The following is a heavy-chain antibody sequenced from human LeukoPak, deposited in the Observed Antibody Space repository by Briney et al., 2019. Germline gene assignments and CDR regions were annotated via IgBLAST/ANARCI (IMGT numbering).Heavy chain of an antibody. Sequence: ASVKVSCKASGYTFTSYGISWVRQAPGQGLEWMGWISAYNGNTNYAQKLQGRVTMTTDTSTSTAYMELRSLRSDDTAVYYCARLYCSGGSCYSVLYAFDIWGQGTMVTVSS. D-gene: IGHD2-15*01. CDR1: GYTFTSYG. CDR3: ARLYCSGGSCYSVLYAFDI. V-gene: IGHV1-18*01. CDR2: ISAYNGNT. J-gene: IGHJ3*02.